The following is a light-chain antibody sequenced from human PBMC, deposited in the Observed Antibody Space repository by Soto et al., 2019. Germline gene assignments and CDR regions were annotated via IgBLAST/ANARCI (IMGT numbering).Light chain of an antibody. CDR2: GAS. CDR1: QTISSN. CDR3: QQYGVSPLMFT. Sequence: EIVMTQSPATLSVSPGERATLSCRASQTISSNLAWYQQKPGQAPRLLIHGASTRATGVPARFSGSGSGTEFTLTITRLEPEDFAVYYCQQYGVSPLMFTFGQGTKVGVK. V-gene: IGKV3-15*01. J-gene: IGKJ2*01.